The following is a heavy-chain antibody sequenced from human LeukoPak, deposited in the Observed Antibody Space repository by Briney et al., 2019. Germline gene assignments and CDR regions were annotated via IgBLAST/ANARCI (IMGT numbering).Heavy chain of an antibody. Sequence: SETLSLTCTVSGGSISSYYWSWIRQPPGKGLEWIGYIYYSGSTNYNPSLKSRVTISVDTSKNQFSLKLSSVTAADTAVYYCARELIVGGNWFDPWGQGTLVTVSS. CDR3: ARELIVGGNWFDP. V-gene: IGHV4-59*01. D-gene: IGHD2/OR15-2a*01. J-gene: IGHJ5*02. CDR2: IYYSGST. CDR1: GGSISSYY.